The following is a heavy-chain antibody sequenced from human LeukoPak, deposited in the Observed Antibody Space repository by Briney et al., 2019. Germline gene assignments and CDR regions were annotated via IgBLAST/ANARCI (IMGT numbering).Heavy chain of an antibody. V-gene: IGHV1-69*05. Sequence: ASVKVSCKTSGGTFSSYAISWVRQAPGQGLEWMGGIIPTFGTATYAQKFQGRVTMTRDKSIRTAYMELSRLRSDDTAVYYCARDRYYGSGSYYNAPIDYWGQGTLVTVSS. CDR3: ARDRYYGSGSYYNAPIDY. CDR1: GGTFSSYA. D-gene: IGHD3-10*01. J-gene: IGHJ4*02. CDR2: IIPTFGTA.